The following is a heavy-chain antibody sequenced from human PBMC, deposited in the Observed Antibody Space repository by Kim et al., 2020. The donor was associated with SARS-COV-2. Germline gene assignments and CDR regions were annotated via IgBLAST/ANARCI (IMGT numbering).Heavy chain of an antibody. CDR1: GFTFSSYS. CDR3: ARARFRYYYGSGGYGMDV. D-gene: IGHD3-10*01. J-gene: IGHJ6*02. V-gene: IGHV3-21*01. Sequence: GGSLRLSCAASGFTFSSYSMNWVRQAPGKGLEWVSSISSSSSYIYYADSVKGRFTISRDNAKNSLYLQMNSLRAEDTAVYYCARARFRYYYGSGGYGMDVWGQGTTVTVSS. CDR2: ISSSSSYI.